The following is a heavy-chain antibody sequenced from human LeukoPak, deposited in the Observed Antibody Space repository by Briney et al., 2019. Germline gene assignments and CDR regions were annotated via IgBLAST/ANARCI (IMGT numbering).Heavy chain of an antibody. CDR1: GFTFSSYA. Sequence: GGSLRLSCAASGFTFSSYAMTWVRQAPGKGLEWVSSIRGSGDSSYYADSVKGRFTISRDNSKSTLFLQMNSLRVEDTAVYYCAREEGVVVVAARYYYGMDVWGQGTTVTVSS. J-gene: IGHJ6*02. CDR3: AREEGVVVVAARYYYGMDV. CDR2: IRGSGDSS. V-gene: IGHV3-23*01. D-gene: IGHD2-15*01.